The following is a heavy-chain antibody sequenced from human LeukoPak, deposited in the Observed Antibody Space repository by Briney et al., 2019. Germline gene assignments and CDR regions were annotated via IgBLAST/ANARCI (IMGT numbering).Heavy chain of an antibody. V-gene: IGHV4-30-4*07. CDR3: ARYSLSREDFQD. CDR1: GGSVNSGGYS. Sequence: SETLSLTCVVSGGSVNSGGYSWSWIRQPPGKGLEWIGYIYDTGSTLYNPSLESRLTISIDTSKNQFSLRLSSVTAADTAVYFCARYSLSREDFQDWGQGTLVTVSS. J-gene: IGHJ1*01. D-gene: IGHD6-13*01. CDR2: IYDTGST.